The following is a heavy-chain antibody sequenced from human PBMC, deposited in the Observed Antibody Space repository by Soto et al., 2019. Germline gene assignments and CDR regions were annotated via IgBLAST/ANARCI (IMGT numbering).Heavy chain of an antibody. CDR1: AYTFSSYG. CDR3: ARGGYYDSSGSRNYHYYGLDV. D-gene: IGHD3-22*01. V-gene: IGHV1-18*01. Sequence: QAQLVQSGPEVKKPGASVKVSCKASAYTFSSYGISWVRQAPGQGLEWLGWISPYNDDTKYAQKLQGRVTMTTDTSTMTAYMNLRGLRSDDTAVYYCARGGYYDSSGSRNYHYYGLDVWGQGTTVTVSS. CDR2: ISPYNDDT. J-gene: IGHJ6*02.